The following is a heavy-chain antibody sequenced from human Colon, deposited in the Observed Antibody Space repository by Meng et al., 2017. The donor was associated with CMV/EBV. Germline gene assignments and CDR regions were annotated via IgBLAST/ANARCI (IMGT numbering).Heavy chain of an antibody. J-gene: IGHJ2*01. D-gene: IGHD3-22*01. CDR3: ASARYYVNSGYSYWYFDL. Sequence: FSSFAVHWVRQAPEPRLERLEWISVVNGDSKYSQPSQGRVTITSDTSASTACMALISLRSQDTAVYYCASARYYVNSGYSYWYFDLWGHGALVTVSS. CDR1: FSSFA. CDR2: ISVVNGDS. V-gene: IGHV1-3*01.